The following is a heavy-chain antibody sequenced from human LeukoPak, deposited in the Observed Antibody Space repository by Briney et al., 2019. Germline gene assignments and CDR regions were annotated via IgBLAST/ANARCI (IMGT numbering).Heavy chain of an antibody. CDR3: ARRDTVRQEFDY. J-gene: IGHJ4*02. CDR2: INHSGST. V-gene: IGHV4-39*07. Sequence: SETLSLTCTVSGGSISSSSYYWGWIRQPPGKGLEWIGEINHSGSTNYNPSLKSRVTISVDTSKNQFSLKLSSVTAADTSVYYCARRDTVRQEFDYWGQGTLVTVSS. CDR1: GGSISSSSYY. D-gene: IGHD4-17*01.